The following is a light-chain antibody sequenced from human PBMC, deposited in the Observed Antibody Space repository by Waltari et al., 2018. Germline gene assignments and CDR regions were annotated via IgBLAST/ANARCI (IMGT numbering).Light chain of an antibody. Sequence: QSALTQPASVSGSPGQSITISCTGTSSDVGRYNLVPWYQQHPGKAPKVMIYEVSQRPSGVSNRFSSSKSGNTASLTISGLQAEDEADYYCCSYAGSYTWVFGGGTKLTVL. V-gene: IGLV2-23*02. CDR2: EVS. J-gene: IGLJ3*02. CDR1: SSDVGRYNL. CDR3: CSYAGSYTWV.